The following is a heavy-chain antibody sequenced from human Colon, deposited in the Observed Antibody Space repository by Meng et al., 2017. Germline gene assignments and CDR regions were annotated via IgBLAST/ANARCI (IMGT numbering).Heavy chain of an antibody. CDR2: IFYTGST. V-gene: IGHV4-31*03. CDR1: GGSVSSGGYY. Sequence: GPLRGSGPGLVKPPRTLSLTCTVSGGSVSSGGYYWSWIRQRPGKGLEYIGYIFYTGSTYYSPSLKSRLTFSLDTSKNQFSLKLDFATAADTAVYYCAGARATVTTLEPFNLWGRGTLVTVSS. CDR3: AGARATVTTLEPFNL. D-gene: IGHD4-17*01. J-gene: IGHJ2*01.